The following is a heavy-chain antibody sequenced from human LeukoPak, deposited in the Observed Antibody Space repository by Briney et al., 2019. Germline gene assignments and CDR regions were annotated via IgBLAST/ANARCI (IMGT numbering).Heavy chain of an antibody. CDR1: GFTFDDYA. D-gene: IGHD3-22*01. Sequence: GRSLRLSCAASGFTFDDYAMHWVRQAPGKGLEWVSGISWNSGSIGYADSMRGRFTISRDNANNALHPQMNSLRAEDTAVYYCARVFWETVNTGYYSDFWGQGTLVTVSS. V-gene: IGHV3-9*01. CDR2: ISWNSGSI. J-gene: IGHJ4*02. CDR3: ARVFWETVNTGYYSDF.